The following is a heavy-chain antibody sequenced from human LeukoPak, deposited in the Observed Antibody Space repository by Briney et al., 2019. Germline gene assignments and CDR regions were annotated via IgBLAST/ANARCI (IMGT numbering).Heavy chain of an antibody. Sequence: GGSLRLSCAASGFTFSSYAMNWVRQAPGRGLEWVSAISGSGGSTYYADSVKGRFTISRDNSKNTLYLQMNSLRAEDTAVYYCAKDLAGSGSYSFDYWGQGTLATVSS. CDR3: AKDLAGSGSYSFDY. V-gene: IGHV3-23*01. CDR2: ISGSGGST. CDR1: GFTFSSYA. D-gene: IGHD1-26*01. J-gene: IGHJ4*02.